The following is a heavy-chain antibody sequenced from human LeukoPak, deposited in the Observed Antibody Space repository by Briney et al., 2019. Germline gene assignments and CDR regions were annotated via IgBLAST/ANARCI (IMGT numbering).Heavy chain of an antibody. V-gene: IGHV3-30-3*01. CDR1: GFTFSSYW. Sequence: GGSLRLSCAASGFTFSSYWMSWVRQAPGKGLEWVAVITYDGSNKHNADSVKGRFTISRDNSKNTLYLQMNSLRAEDTAVYYCARESSSGDFHFDYWGQGTLVTVSS. CDR3: ARESSSGDFHFDY. J-gene: IGHJ4*02. CDR2: ITYDGSNK. D-gene: IGHD3-22*01.